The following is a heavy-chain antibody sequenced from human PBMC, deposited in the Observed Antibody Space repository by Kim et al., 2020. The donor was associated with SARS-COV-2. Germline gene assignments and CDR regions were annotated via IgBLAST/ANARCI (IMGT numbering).Heavy chain of an antibody. V-gene: IGHV1-8*01. CDR3: ARSTVDWNWESYCYYYMDV. CDR2: MNPNSGNT. Sequence: ASVKVSCKASGYTFTSYDINWVRQATGQGLEWMGWMNPNSGNTGYAQKFQGRVTMTRNTSISTAYMELSSLRSEDTAVYYCARSTVDWNWESYCYYYMDVWGKGTTVTVPS. J-gene: IGHJ6*03. D-gene: IGHD1-7*01. CDR1: GYTFTSYD.